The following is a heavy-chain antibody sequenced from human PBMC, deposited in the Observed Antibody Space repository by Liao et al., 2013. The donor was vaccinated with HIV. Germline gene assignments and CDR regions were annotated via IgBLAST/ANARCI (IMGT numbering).Heavy chain of an antibody. J-gene: IGHJ4*02. Sequence: QVQLQESGPGLVKPSQTLSLTCTVSGGSISSGSYYWSWIRQPAGKGLEWIGHIYTSGSTNYNPSLKSRVTISLDKSKNQFSLKLSSVTAADTAIYYCARGVPPDYWGQGTLVSVSS. V-gene: IGHV4-61*02. CDR3: ARGVPPDY. CDR1: GGSISSGSYY. CDR2: IYTSGST. D-gene: IGHD2-8*01.